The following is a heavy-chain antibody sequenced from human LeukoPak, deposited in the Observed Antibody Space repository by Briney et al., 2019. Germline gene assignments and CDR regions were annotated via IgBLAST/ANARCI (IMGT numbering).Heavy chain of an antibody. D-gene: IGHD6-13*01. J-gene: IGHJ4*02. Sequence: PPETLSLTCTVSGGSISSYYWSWIRQPPGKGLEWIGYIYYSGSTNYNPSLKSRVTISVDTSKNQFSLKLSSVTAADTAVYYCARREGYSSSWWHDYWGQGTLVTVSS. V-gene: IGHV4-59*08. CDR3: ARREGYSSSWWHDY. CDR1: GGSISSYY. CDR2: IYYSGST.